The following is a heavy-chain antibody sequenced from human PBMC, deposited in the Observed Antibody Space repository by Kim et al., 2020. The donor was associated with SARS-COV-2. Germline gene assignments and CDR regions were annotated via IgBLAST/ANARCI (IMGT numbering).Heavy chain of an antibody. D-gene: IGHD6-13*01. V-gene: IGHV3-23*01. Sequence: NGRFTISRENSKNTLYMQMNSLRAEDTAVYYCARVISQQLVTDYYYGMDVWGQGTTVTVSS. J-gene: IGHJ6*02. CDR3: ARVISQQLVTDYYYGMDV.